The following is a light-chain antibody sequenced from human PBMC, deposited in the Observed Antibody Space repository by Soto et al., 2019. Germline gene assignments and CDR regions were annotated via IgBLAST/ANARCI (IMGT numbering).Light chain of an antibody. Sequence: TMLTQSPGTLSLSPGERATLSCRASQSVSSSYLAWYQQKPGQAPRLLIYGASSRATSIPDRFSGSGSGTEFTLTSSRLKSEDYVVYYCLQDYKHPPTFGQGTKVDIK. J-gene: IGKJ1*01. V-gene: IGKV3-20*01. CDR3: LQDYKHPPT. CDR2: GAS. CDR1: QSVSSSY.